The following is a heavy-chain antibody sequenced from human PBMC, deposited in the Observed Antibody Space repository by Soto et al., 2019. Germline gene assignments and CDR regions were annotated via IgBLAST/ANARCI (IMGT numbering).Heavy chain of an antibody. V-gene: IGHV1-18*01. J-gene: IGHJ6*02. Sequence: ASVKVSCKASCYTFTSYGISWVRQSPGQVLEWMGWISAYNGNTNYAQKLQGRVTMTTDTSTSTAYMELRSLRSDDTAVYYCAKTYGSGSYTYYYYGMDVWGQGTTVTVSS. D-gene: IGHD3-10*01. CDR1: CYTFTSYG. CDR2: ISAYNGNT. CDR3: AKTYGSGSYTYYYYGMDV.